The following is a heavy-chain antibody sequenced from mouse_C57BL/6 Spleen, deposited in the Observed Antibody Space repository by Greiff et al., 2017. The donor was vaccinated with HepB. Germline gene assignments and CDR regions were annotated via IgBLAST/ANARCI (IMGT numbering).Heavy chain of an antibody. V-gene: IGHV7-3*01. Sequence: EVQRVESGGGLVQPGGSLSLSCAASGFTFTDYYMSWVRQPPGKALEWLGFIRNKANGYTTEYSASVKGRFTISRDNSQSILYLQMNALRAEDSATYYCARGSYYGSSYWYFDVWGTGTTVTVSS. CDR2: IRNKANGYTT. CDR3: ARGSYYGSSYWYFDV. J-gene: IGHJ1*03. D-gene: IGHD1-1*01. CDR1: GFTFTDYY.